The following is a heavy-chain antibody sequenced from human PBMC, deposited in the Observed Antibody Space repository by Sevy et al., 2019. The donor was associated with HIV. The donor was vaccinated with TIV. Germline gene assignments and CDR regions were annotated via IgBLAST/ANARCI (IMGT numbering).Heavy chain of an antibody. Sequence: GRSLRLSCAASGFTFSSYGMHWVRQAPGKGLEWVAVISYDGSNKYYADSVKGRFTISRDNSKNTLYLQMNSLRAEDTAVYYCAKDRQMIAVAGTALDYWGQGTLVTVSS. CDR2: ISYDGSNK. V-gene: IGHV3-30*18. D-gene: IGHD6-19*01. CDR3: AKDRQMIAVAGTALDY. J-gene: IGHJ4*02. CDR1: GFTFSSYG.